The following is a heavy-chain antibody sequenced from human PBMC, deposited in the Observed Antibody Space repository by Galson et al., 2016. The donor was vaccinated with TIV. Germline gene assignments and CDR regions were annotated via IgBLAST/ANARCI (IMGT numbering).Heavy chain of an antibody. CDR3: AREGRDGYNPYFDY. D-gene: IGHD5-24*01. Sequence: SLRLSCAASGFTFSVYNMNWVRQAPGKGLEWISYASTTSSLIYYADSARGRFTISRDNARNSLYLQMNSLRADDTAVCYCAREGRDGYNPYFDYWGQGTLVTVSS. CDR1: GFTFSVYN. J-gene: IGHJ4*02. CDR2: ASTTSSLI. V-gene: IGHV3-48*01.